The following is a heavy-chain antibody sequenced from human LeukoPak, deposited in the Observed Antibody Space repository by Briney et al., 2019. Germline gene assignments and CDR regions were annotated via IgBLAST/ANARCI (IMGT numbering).Heavy chain of an antibody. CDR1: GFTFSSYS. J-gene: IGHJ4*02. Sequence: RSGGSLRLSCAASGFTFSSYSMNWVRQAPGKGLEWASTITGRGDNTHYADSVKGRFTFSRDNSKNTLYLQLNSLGVDDTAVYYCARDFTQYVGASADWGQGTPVTVSS. V-gene: IGHV3-23*01. CDR2: ITGRGDNT. D-gene: IGHD1-26*01. CDR3: ARDFTQYVGASAD.